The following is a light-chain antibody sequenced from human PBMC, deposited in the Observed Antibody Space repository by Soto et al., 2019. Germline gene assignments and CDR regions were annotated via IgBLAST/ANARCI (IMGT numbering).Light chain of an antibody. CDR3: GSYTTSDSWV. J-gene: IGLJ3*02. CDR2: DVD. V-gene: IGLV2-14*03. CDR1: SNDIGDGNY. Sequence: QSVLTQPASVSGSRGQSITISCTGTSNDIGDGNYVSWYQQSPGKALKVIIFDVDNRPSGVSDRFTGSKSGKSASLTISGLQPEDEADYYCGSYTTSDSWVFGGGTQLTVL.